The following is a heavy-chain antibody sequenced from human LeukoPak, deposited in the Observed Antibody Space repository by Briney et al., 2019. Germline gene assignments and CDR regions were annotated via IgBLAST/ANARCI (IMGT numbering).Heavy chain of an antibody. J-gene: IGHJ4*02. D-gene: IGHD3-9*01. V-gene: IGHV4-59*12. CDR3: ARDRGLRYFDY. CDR1: GGSISSYY. Sequence: SETLSLTCTVSGGSISSYYWSWIRQPPGKGLEWIGYIYYSGSTNYNPSLKSRVTMSVDTSKNQFSLKLSSVTAADTAVYYCARDRGLRYFDYWGQGTLVTVSS. CDR2: IYYSGST.